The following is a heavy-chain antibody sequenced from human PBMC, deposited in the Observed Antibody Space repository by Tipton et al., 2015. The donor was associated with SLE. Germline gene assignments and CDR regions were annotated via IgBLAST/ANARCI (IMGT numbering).Heavy chain of an antibody. V-gene: IGHV1-18*01. Sequence: QSGPEVKKPGASVKVSCKASGYIFTSYGISWVRQAPGQGLEWMGWISTYNGNTNYAQKLQGRVTMTTDTSTSTAYMELRSLRSDDSAVHCCARGDFWSGYYPRWGQGTLVTVSS. D-gene: IGHD3-3*01. CDR2: ISTYNGNT. CDR3: ARGDFWSGYYPR. CDR1: GYIFTSYG. J-gene: IGHJ4*02.